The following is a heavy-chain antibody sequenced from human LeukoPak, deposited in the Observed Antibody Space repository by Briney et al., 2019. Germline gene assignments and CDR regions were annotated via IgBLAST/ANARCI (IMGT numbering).Heavy chain of an antibody. D-gene: IGHD3-3*01. CDR2: IYTSGST. J-gene: IGHJ4*02. Sequence: SETLSLTCTVSGGSISSYYWSWIRQPAGKGLEWIGRIYTSGSTYYNPSLKNRVTISVDTSKNQFSLKLSSVTAADTAVYYCARGRQVVTIFGVAPGYFDYWGQGTLVAVSS. CDR3: ARGRQVVTIFGVAPGYFDY. CDR1: GGSISSYY. V-gene: IGHV4-4*07.